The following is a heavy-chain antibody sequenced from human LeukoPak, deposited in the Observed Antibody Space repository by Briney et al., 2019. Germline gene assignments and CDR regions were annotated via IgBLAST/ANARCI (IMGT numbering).Heavy chain of an antibody. Sequence: GGSLRLSCAASGFTFSSYEMNWVRQAPGKGLECVSYISSSGNTLYYADSVKGRFTISRDNAKNSLNLQMNSLRAEDTAVYYCARDLNYWGQGTLVTVSS. CDR2: ISSSGNTL. CDR1: GFTFSSYE. D-gene: IGHD3-9*01. V-gene: IGHV3-48*03. CDR3: ARDLNY. J-gene: IGHJ4*02.